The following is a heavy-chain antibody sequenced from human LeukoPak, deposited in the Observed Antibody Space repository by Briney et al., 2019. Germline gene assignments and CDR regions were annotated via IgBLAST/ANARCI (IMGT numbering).Heavy chain of an antibody. CDR1: DGSISSGGYY. J-gene: IGHJ4*02. CDR3: ASTNNYGGNSNFDY. Sequence: SQSLSLTCTVSDGSISSGGYYWSWIRQHPGKGLEWIGYIYYSGSTYYNPSLKSRVTISVDTSKNQFSLKLSSVTAADTAVYYCASTNNYGGNSNFDYWGQGTLVTVSS. D-gene: IGHD4-23*01. CDR2: IYYSGST. V-gene: IGHV4-31*03.